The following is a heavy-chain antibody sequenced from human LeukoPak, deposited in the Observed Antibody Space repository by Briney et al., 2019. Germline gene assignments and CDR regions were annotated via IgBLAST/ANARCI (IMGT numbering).Heavy chain of an antibody. CDR1: GGYISSYY. CDR2: IHYSGSI. Sequence: PSETLSLTCSVSGGYISSYYWSWIRQPPGKGLEWIGYIHYSGSINYNPSLKSRVTISVDTSKNQFSLRLSSVTAADTAVYYCARGRLRQLVPIYWGQGTLVTVSS. D-gene: IGHD6-6*01. J-gene: IGHJ4*02. CDR3: ARGRLRQLVPIY. V-gene: IGHV4-59*01.